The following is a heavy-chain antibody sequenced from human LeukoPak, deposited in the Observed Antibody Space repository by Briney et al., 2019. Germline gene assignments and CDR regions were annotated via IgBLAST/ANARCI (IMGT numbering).Heavy chain of an antibody. J-gene: IGHJ3*02. CDR3: ARAASSGWYGAFDI. CDR1: GYTFTGDY. CDR2: ISAYNGNT. V-gene: IGHV1-18*04. Sequence: ASVKVSCKASGYTFTGDYMHWVRQAPGQGLEWMGWISAYNGNTNYAQKLQGRVTMTTDTSTSTAYMELRGLRSDDTAVYYCARAASSGWYGAFDIWGQGTMVTVSS. D-gene: IGHD6-19*01.